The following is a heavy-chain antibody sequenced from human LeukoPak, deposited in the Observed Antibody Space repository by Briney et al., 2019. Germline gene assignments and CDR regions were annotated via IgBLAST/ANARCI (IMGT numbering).Heavy chain of an antibody. CDR2: ISYDGTNK. D-gene: IGHD5-12*01. CDR1: GFTFSSYG. V-gene: IGHV3-33*05. Sequence: GGSLRLSCAASGFTFSSYGMHWVRQAPGKGLEWVAVISYDGTNKYYADSVKGRFTISRDNSKNSLYLQMNSLRVEDTAVYYCARDRSSGYDDAFDIWGQGTMVTVSS. J-gene: IGHJ3*02. CDR3: ARDRSSGYDDAFDI.